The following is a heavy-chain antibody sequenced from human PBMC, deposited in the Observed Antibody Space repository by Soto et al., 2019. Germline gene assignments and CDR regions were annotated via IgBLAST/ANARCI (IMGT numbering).Heavy chain of an antibody. D-gene: IGHD3-22*01. V-gene: IGHV3-15*01. CDR2: IKSKTDGGTT. CDR1: GFTFSNAW. J-gene: IGHJ4*02. Sequence: GGSLRLSCAASGFTFSNAWMSWVGQSPGKGLEWVGRIKSKTDGGTTDYAAPVKGRFTISRDDSKNTLYLQMNSLKTEDTAVYYCTTDVGTYYYDSSGYYYFDYWGQGTLVTVSS. CDR3: TTDVGTYYYDSSGYYYFDY.